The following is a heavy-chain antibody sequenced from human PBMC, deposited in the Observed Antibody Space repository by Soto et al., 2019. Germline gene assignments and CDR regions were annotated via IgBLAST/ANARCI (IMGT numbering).Heavy chain of an antibody. CDR1: GFTFSSHA. D-gene: IGHD1-26*01. CDR2: IGGSGENL. Sequence: EVQLLESGGGSVQPGGSLRVPCAASGFTFSSHAMGWVRQAPGKGLEWVSSIGGSGENLYYAPSVKGRFTISRDNSKNTLFLQMNSLRADDTAVYYCAKGRQGGSYGALGDWGQGTLVTISS. J-gene: IGHJ4*02. V-gene: IGHV3-23*01. CDR3: AKGRQGGSYGALGD.